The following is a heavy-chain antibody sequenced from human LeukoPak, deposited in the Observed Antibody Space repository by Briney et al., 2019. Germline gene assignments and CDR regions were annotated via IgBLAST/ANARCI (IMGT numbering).Heavy chain of an antibody. CDR1: GFTFSSYA. V-gene: IGHV3-23*01. CDR2: ISGSGGST. CDR3: AKISSGYCSGGSCYLDY. J-gene: IGHJ4*02. Sequence: PGGSLRLSCAASGFTFSSYAMSWVRQAPGKGLEWVSAISGSGGSTYHADSVKGRFTISRDNAKNTLYLQMNSLRVEDTAVYYCAKISSGYCSGGSCYLDYWGQGTLVTVSS. D-gene: IGHD2-15*01.